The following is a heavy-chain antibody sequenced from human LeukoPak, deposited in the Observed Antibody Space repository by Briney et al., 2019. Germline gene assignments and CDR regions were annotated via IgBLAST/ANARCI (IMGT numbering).Heavy chain of an antibody. D-gene: IGHD3-22*01. Sequence: ASVKVSCKASGYTFTSYGISWVRQAPGQGLEWMGWISAYNGNTNYAQKLQGRVTMTTDTSTSTAYMELGSLRSDDTAVYYCAIHYYDSSGYLYYFDYWGQGTLVTVSS. J-gene: IGHJ4*02. CDR3: AIHYYDSSGYLYYFDY. V-gene: IGHV1-18*01. CDR2: ISAYNGNT. CDR1: GYTFTSYG.